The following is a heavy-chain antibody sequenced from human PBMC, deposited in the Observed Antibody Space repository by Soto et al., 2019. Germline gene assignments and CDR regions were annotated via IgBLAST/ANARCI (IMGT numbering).Heavy chain of an antibody. V-gene: IGHV1-3*01. J-gene: IGHJ4*02. D-gene: IGHD2-15*01. CDR3: ARDLVFNLMVAANFDY. CDR1: GYTFTSYA. CDR2: INAGNGNT. Sequence: GASVKVSCKASGYTFTSYAMHWVRQAPGQRLEWMGWINAGNGNTKYSQKFQGRVTITRDTSASTAYMELSSLRSEDTAVYYCARDLVFNLMVAANFDYWGQGTLVTVSS.